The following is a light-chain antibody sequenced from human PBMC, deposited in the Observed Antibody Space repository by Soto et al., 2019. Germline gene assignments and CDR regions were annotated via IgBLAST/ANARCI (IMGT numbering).Light chain of an antibody. CDR3: QQYSKWPIT. V-gene: IGKV3-15*01. CDR1: HSVGST. J-gene: IGKJ5*01. CDR2: GIS. Sequence: ETVMTQSPGTLSVSPGERATLSCRASHSVGSTLAWYQQRPGQAPRLLIYGISTRATGIPARFSGSGSGTEFSLTISSLQSEDFAVYYCQQYSKWPITFGQGTRLEI.